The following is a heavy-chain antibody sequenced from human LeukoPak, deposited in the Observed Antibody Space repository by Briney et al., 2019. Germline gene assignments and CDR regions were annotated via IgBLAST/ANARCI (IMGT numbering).Heavy chain of an antibody. CDR1: GYTLTELS. CDR2: FDPEDGET. V-gene: IGHV1-24*01. D-gene: IGHD3-3*01. CDR3: ATVLRFLEWLGT. J-gene: IGHJ5*02. Sequence: ASVKVSCKVSGYTLTELSMHWVRQAPGKGLEWMGGFDPEDGETIYAQKFQGRVTMTEDTSTDTAYMELSSLRSEDTAVYYCATVLRFLEWLGTWGQGTLVTVSS.